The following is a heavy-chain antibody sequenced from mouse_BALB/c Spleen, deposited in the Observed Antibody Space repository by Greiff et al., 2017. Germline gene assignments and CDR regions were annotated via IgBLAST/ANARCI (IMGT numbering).Heavy chain of an antibody. CDR3: ARKDGVIPYFDY. CDR2: ISSGGST. D-gene: IGHD1-1*02. Sequence: EVQLVESGGGLVKPGGSLKLSCAASGFTFSSYAMSWVRQTPEKRLEWVASISSGGSTYYPDSVKGRFTISRDNARNILYLQMSSLRSEDTAMYYCARKDGVIPYFDYWGQGTTLTVSS. V-gene: IGHV5-6-5*01. J-gene: IGHJ2*01. CDR1: GFTFSSYA.